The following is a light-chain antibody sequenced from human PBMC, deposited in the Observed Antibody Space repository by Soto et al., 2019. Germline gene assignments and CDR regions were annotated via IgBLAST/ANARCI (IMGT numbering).Light chain of an antibody. CDR2: DAS. J-gene: IGKJ4*01. V-gene: IGKV3-11*01. Sequence: EIVLTQSPATLSLSPGERATLSCRASQSVSSYLAWYQQKPGQAPRLLIYDASNRATGIPARFSGSGSGTDFTPTISSLEPEDFAVYYWQQRSNWPPEITFGGGTKVEIK. CDR1: QSVSSY. CDR3: QQRSNWPPEIT.